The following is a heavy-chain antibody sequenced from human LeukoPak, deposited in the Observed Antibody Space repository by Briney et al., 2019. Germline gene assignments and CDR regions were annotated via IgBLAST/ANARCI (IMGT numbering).Heavy chain of an antibody. D-gene: IGHD3-22*01. V-gene: IGHV3-23*01. CDR1: GFTFSGYA. CDR2: ISGSGGST. Sequence: GGSLRLSCAASGFTFSGYAMSWVRQAPGKGLEWVSAISGSGGSTFYADSVKGRFTISRHNSKNTLYLQMNSLRVEDTAVYYCAKREYYYDSSGYLDYWGQGTLVAVSS. J-gene: IGHJ4*02. CDR3: AKREYYYDSSGYLDY.